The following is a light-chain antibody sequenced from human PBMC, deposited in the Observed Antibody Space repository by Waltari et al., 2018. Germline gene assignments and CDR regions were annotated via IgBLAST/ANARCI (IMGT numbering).Light chain of an antibody. V-gene: IGKV3D-20*02. CDR1: QSVFSAC. CDR3: QHRDHWPPDAT. CDR2: GAS. Sequence: EIVLTQSPGTLSLSPGDRATLSCRASQSVFSACLAWYQQKPGQAPRLLIYGASRRAAGIPARFSGSGSGTDFTLTISSLEPEDFAVYYCQHRDHWPPDATFGPGTKVDIK. J-gene: IGKJ3*01.